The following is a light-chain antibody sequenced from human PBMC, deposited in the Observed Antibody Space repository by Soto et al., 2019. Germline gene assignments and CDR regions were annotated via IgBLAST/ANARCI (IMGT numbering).Light chain of an antibody. CDR3: CSYTLSSTPYV. CDR1: SSDVGGYNY. Sequence: QSALTQPASVSGSPGQSITISCTGTSSDVGGYNYVSWYQQHPGKAPKLMIYDVSNRPSGVSNRFSGSKSGNTASLTISGLQDEDEADYYCCSYTLSSTPYVFGNGTKLTVL. V-gene: IGLV2-14*01. J-gene: IGLJ1*01. CDR2: DVS.